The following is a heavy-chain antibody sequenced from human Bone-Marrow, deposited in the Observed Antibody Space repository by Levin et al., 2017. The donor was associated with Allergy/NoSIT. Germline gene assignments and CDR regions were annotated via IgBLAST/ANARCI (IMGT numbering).Heavy chain of an antibody. V-gene: IGHV3-23*01. CDR1: GFTFSNYA. CDR3: AKALETDAMVVAATDAFDI. D-gene: IGHD2-15*01. J-gene: IGHJ3*02. Sequence: SCAASGFTFSNYAMIWVRQAPGKGLEWVSGISGSGGSTDHVDSVKGRFTISRDNSKNTVYLQMISLTAEDTATYYCAKALETDAMVVAATDAFDIWGQGTMVTVSS. CDR2: ISGSGGST.